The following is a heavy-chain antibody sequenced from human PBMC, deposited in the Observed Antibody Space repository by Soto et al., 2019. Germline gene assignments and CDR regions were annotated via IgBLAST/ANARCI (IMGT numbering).Heavy chain of an antibody. CDR2: INPSGGST. Sequence: ASVKVSCKASGYTFTSYYMHWVRQAPGQGLEWMGIINPSGGSTSYAQKFQGRVTMTRDTSTSTVYMELSSLRPEDRAVYYCAREGTTTVTTRGMDVWAKGPRSP. V-gene: IGHV1-46*03. CDR1: GYTFTSYY. J-gene: IGHJ6*02. CDR3: AREGTTTVTTRGMDV. D-gene: IGHD4-17*01.